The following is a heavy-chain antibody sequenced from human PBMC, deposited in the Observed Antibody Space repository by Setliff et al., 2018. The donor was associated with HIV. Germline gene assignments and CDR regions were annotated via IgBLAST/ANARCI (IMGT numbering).Heavy chain of an antibody. CDR3: ARDPMSRGYARFDP. Sequence: SVKVSCKASGGTFSSYAISWVRQAPGQGLEWMGGIIPILGIANYAQKFQGRVTITADKSTSTAYMELSRLRSEDTAVYYCARDPMSRGYARFDPWGQGTLVTVSS. D-gene: IGHD5-18*01. CDR2: IIPILGIA. V-gene: IGHV1-69*10. CDR1: GGTFSSYA. J-gene: IGHJ5*02.